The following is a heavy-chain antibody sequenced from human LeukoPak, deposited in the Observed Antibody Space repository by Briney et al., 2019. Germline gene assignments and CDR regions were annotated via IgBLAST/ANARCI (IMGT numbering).Heavy chain of an antibody. J-gene: IGHJ4*02. CDR2: INPNSGGT. D-gene: IGHD3-22*01. CDR1: GYTFTGYY. V-gene: IGHV1-2*02. CDR3: AFGYFDSSGCYYVGFDY. Sequence: ASVKVSCKASGYTFTGYYMHWLRQAPGQGLEWMGWINPNSGGTNYAQKFQGRVTMTRDTSISTAYMELSRLRSDDTAVYYCAFGYFDSSGCYYVGFDYWGQGTLVTVSS.